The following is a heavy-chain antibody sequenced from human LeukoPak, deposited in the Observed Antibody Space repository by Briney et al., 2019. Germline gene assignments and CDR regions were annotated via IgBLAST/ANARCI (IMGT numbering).Heavy chain of an antibody. CDR2: ISWNSGSI. V-gene: IGHV3-9*01. Sequence: XFXXYAMHXVRQAPGKGLEGVSGISWNSGSIDYADSVKGRFTISRDNAKNSLYLQMNSLRAEDTALYYCAKGPRTFYYFDYWGQGTLVTVSS. CDR3: AKGPRTFYYFDY. CDR1: XFXXYA. D-gene: IGHD1-7*01. J-gene: IGHJ4*02.